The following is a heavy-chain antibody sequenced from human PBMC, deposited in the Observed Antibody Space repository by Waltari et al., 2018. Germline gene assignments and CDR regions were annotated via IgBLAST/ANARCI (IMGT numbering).Heavy chain of an antibody. D-gene: IGHD2-2*01. J-gene: IGHJ4*02. V-gene: IGHV3-7*03. CDR1: GFIFSSYW. CDR2: IKKDGSER. CDR3: LRDRRGPALFDS. Sequence: EVQVVESGGGLVQPGGSLRLSCEGSGFIFSSYWMSGVRQAPGKGREWVGKIKKDGSERNYVDSVKGRFTISRDNAKNSVFLQMISLRAEDTAVYYCLRDRRGPALFDSWGQGTLVTVSS.